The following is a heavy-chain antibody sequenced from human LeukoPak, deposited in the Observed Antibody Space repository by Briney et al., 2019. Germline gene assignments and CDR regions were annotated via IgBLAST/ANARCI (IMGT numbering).Heavy chain of an antibody. CDR2: ISYDGSNK. V-gene: IGHV3-30*18. J-gene: IGHJ4*02. CDR1: GFTFSSYG. D-gene: IGHD6-6*01. Sequence: GGSLRLSCAASGFTFSSYGMHWVRQAPGKGLEWVAVISYDGSNKYYADSVKGRFSISRDNSKNTLYLQMNSLRAEDTAVYYCAKETAYSSSSGYYFDYWGQGTLVTVSS. CDR3: AKETAYSSSSGYYFDY.